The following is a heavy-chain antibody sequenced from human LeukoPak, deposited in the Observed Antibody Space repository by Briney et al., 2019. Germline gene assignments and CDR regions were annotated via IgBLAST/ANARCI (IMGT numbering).Heavy chain of an antibody. CDR1: GNYW. V-gene: IGHV3-74*01. J-gene: IGHJ4*02. CDR3: ANVGPGEIYYFDY. D-gene: IGHD3-10*01. Sequence: GGSLRLSCAASGNYWMHWVRQAPGKGLLWVSHINSDGSWTSYADSVKGRFTISRDNSKNTLYLQMNSLRAEDTAVYYCANVGPGEIYYFDYWGQGTLVTVSS. CDR2: INSDGSWT.